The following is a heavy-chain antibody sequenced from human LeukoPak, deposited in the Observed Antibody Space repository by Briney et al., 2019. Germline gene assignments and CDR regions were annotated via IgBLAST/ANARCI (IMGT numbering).Heavy chain of an antibody. V-gene: IGHV5-51*03. CDR3: ARLTYYGPTHYFDY. J-gene: IGHJ4*02. CDR1: GYTFTNDY. D-gene: IGHD3-10*01. Sequence: PGESLKISCKGSGYTFTNDYIGWVRQLPGKGLGWMGIFHPGDSRNKYSPSFEGQVTISADKSISTAYLQWSSLKASDTAVYYCARLTYYGPTHYFDYWGQGTLVTVSS. CDR2: FHPGDSRN.